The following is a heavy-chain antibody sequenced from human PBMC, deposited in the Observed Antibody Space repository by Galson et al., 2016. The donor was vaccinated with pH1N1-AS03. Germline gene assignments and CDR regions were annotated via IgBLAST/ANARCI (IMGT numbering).Heavy chain of an antibody. D-gene: IGHD2-2*01. Sequence: SLRLSCAASGFTFSDFDMHWVRQAPGKGLEWVANIKQDGSEEYYVDSVKGRFTISRDNAKNSLYLQMNSLRAEDTAVYYCARDSGYCRSTSCRGDAFDIWGQGTMVTVSS. CDR3: ARDSGYCRSTSCRGDAFDI. CDR1: GFTFSDFD. V-gene: IGHV3-7*03. J-gene: IGHJ3*02. CDR2: IKQDGSEE.